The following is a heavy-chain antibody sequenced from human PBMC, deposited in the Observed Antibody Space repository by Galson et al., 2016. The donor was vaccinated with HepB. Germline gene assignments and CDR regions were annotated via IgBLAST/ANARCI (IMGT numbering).Heavy chain of an antibody. J-gene: IGHJ4*02. CDR1: GFTFSSHG. CDR3: AREREYSGYDFDL. D-gene: IGHD5-12*01. CDR2: IWYDGTDI. Sequence: SLRLSCAASGFTFSSHGMHWVRQPPGKGLEWVAVIWYDGTDINYADSVKGRFTISRDNFKNTLYLEMNSLRVEDTALYYCAREREYSGYDFDLWGQGTLVTVSS. V-gene: IGHV3-33*01.